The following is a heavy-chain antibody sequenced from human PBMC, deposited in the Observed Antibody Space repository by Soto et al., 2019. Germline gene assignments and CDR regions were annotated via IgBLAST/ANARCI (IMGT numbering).Heavy chain of an antibody. V-gene: IGHV1-69*13. CDR3: ARERGYYYDSSGSGYFDY. J-gene: IGHJ4*02. CDR1: GGTFSSYA. D-gene: IGHD3-22*01. Sequence: ASVKVSCKASGGTFSSYAISWVRQAPGQGPEWMGGIIPIFGTANYAQKFQGRVTITADESTSTAYMELSSLRSEDTAVYYCARERGYYYDSSGSGYFDYWGQGTLVTVSS. CDR2: IIPIFGTA.